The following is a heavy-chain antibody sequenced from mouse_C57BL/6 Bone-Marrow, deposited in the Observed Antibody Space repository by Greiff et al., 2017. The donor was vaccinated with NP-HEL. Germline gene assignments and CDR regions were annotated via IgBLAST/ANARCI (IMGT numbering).Heavy chain of an antibody. V-gene: IGHV1-72*01. CDR2: IDPNSGGT. J-gene: IGHJ1*03. D-gene: IGHD1-1*01. Sequence: QVQLQQPGADLVKPGASVKLSCKASGYTFTSYWMHWVKQRPGRGLEWIGRIDPNSGGTKFNEKFKTKATLTVDTPSSTAYMQLSSLTSEDSAVYYCARYYYGSRGWYSDVWGTGTTVTVSS. CDR1: GYTFTSYW. CDR3: ARYYYGSRGWYSDV.